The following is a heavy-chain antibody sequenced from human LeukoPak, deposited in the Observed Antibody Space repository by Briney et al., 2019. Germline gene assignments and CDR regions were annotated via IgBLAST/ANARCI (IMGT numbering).Heavy chain of an antibody. V-gene: IGHV1-2*06. CDR2: INPNSGGT. D-gene: IGHD6-13*01. Sequence: ASVKVSCXASGYTFTGYYMHWVRQAPGQGLEWMGRINPNSGGTNYAQKFQGRVTMTRDTSISTAYMELSRLRSDDTAVYYCARGPTGYSSSWYAYWGQGTLVTVSS. J-gene: IGHJ4*02. CDR1: GYTFTGYY. CDR3: ARGPTGYSSSWYAY.